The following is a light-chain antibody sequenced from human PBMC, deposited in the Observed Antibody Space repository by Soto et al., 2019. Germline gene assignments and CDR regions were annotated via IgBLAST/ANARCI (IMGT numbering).Light chain of an antibody. CDR3: QQRSNWPKT. J-gene: IGKJ1*01. CDR2: DAS. V-gene: IGKV3-11*01. CDR1: QSVSSF. Sequence: EIVLTQSPATLSLSPGERATLSCGASQSVSSFLAWYQQKPGQAPRLLIYDASHRATGIPARFSGSGSGTDFSLTISSLEPEDFAVYDCQQRSNWPKTLGQGTKVDIK.